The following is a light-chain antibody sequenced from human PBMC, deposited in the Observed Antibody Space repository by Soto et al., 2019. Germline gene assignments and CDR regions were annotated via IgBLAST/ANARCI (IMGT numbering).Light chain of an antibody. Sequence: EIVLTQSPGTLSLSPGERATLSCRASQSVSRSYLAWYQQKVGQAPRLLIYGASSRATGIPGRFSGSGSGTDFTLTISRLEPEDFAVYYCQRYGSSPLYTFGQGPKLEIK. V-gene: IGKV3-20*01. CDR1: QSVSRSY. CDR2: GAS. CDR3: QRYGSSPLYT. J-gene: IGKJ2*01.